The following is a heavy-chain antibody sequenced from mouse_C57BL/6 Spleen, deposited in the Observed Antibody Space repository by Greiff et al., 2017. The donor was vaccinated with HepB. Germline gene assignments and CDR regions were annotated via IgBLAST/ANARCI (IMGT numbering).Heavy chain of an antibody. D-gene: IGHD3-3*01. V-gene: IGHV1-26*01. CDR3: ARGAGRDFDY. J-gene: IGHJ2*01. Sequence: VQLQQSGPELVKPGASVKISCKASGYTFTDYYMNWVKQSHGKSLEWIGDINPNNGGTSYNQKFKGKATLTVDKSSSTAYMELRSLTSEDSAVYYCARGAGRDFDYWGQGTTLTVSS. CDR1: GYTFTDYY. CDR2: INPNNGGT.